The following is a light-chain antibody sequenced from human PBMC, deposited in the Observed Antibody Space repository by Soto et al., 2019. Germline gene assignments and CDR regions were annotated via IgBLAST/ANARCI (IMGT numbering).Light chain of an antibody. Sequence: QSALTQPPSASGSPGQSVTIPCTGTYSDIGAYNYVSWYQQHPGKAPKVMIYVVSKRPSGVPDRFSGSKSGNTASLTISGLQAGDEADYYCCSYAGTYTLIFGGGTKLTVL. CDR3: CSYAGTYTLI. J-gene: IGLJ2*01. CDR2: VVS. V-gene: IGLV2-11*01. CDR1: YSDIGAYNY.